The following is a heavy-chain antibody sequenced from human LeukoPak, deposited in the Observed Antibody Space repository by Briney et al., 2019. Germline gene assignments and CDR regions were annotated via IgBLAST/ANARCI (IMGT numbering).Heavy chain of an antibody. V-gene: IGHV1-69*04. CDR1: GGTFSSYA. D-gene: IGHD6-19*01. CDR2: IIPILGIA. CDR3: ARGLLSGYSSGSLFDY. Sequence: SVNVSCKASGGTFSSYAISWVRQATGQGLEWMGRIIPILGIANYAQKFQGRVTITADKSTSTAYMELSSLRSEDTAVYYCARGLLSGYSSGSLFDYWGQGTLVTVSS. J-gene: IGHJ4*02.